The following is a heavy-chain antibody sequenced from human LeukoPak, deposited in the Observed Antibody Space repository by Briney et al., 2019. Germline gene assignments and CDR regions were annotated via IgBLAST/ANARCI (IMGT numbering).Heavy chain of an antibody. V-gene: IGHV4-34*01. CDR1: GGSFSGYY. J-gene: IGHJ4*02. D-gene: IGHD2-15*01. CDR2: INHSGST. Sequence: SETLSLTCAVYGGSFSGYYWSWIRQPPGKGLEWIGEINHSGSTNYNPSLKSRVTISVDTSKNQFSLKLSSVTAADTAVYYCARSHRYCSGGSCYPAASFDYWGQGNLVTVSS. CDR3: ARSHRYCSGGSCYPAASFDY.